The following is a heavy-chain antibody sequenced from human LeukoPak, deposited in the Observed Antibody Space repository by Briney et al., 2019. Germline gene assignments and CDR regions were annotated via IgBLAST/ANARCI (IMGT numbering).Heavy chain of an antibody. V-gene: IGHV4-59*01. CDR2: VHHTGTT. CDR3: ARGAGWYGS. Sequence: SETLSLTCTVSVASISPDYWSWLRQPPGKGLEWIGYVHHTGTTRYNPSLNSRVTISVDTSQNQFSLRLRSVTATDTAVYYCARGAGWYGSWGQGTLVAVSS. J-gene: IGHJ5*01. CDR1: VASISPDY.